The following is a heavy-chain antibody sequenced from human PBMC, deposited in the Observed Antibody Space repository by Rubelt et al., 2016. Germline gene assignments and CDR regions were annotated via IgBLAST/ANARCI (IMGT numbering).Heavy chain of an antibody. V-gene: IGHV4-39*01. CDR1: GGSISSIIYY. CDR3: ARQSGYGDSYFDY. CDR2: IHDSGTT. D-gene: IGHD4-17*01. J-gene: IGHJ4*02. Sequence: QLQLQESGPGLVKPSETLSLSCTVSGGSISSIIYYWGWIRQPPGKGLEWIGSIHDSGTTYYNPSLKSRVTISVDTSRNQIALERTSVTAVDTAVYYAARQSGYGDSYFDYWGQGTLVTVSS.